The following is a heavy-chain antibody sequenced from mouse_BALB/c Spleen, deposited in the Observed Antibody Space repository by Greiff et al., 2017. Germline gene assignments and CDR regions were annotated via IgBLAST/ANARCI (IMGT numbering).Heavy chain of an antibody. Sequence: VKLVESGPGLVAPSQSLSITCTVSGFSLTSYGVHWVRQPPGKGLEWLGVIWAGGSTNYNSALMSRLSISKDNSKSQVFLKMNSLQTDDTAMYYCARDRYYGHHYAMDYWGQGTSVTVSS. D-gene: IGHD1-2*01. V-gene: IGHV2-9*02. J-gene: IGHJ4*01. CDR2: IWAGGST. CDR3: ARDRYYGHHYAMDY. CDR1: GFSLTSYG.